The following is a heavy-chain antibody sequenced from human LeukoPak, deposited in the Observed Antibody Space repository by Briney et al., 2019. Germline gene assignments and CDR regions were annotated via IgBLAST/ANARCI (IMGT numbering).Heavy chain of an antibody. CDR3: ARQKYYDFWSGYGTDV. Sequence: SETLSLTCTVSGGSISSGSYYWGWIRQPAGKGLEWIGRIYTSGSTNYNPSLKSRVTISVDTSKNQFSLKLSSVTAADTAVYYCARQKYYDFWSGYGTDVWGKGTTVTVSS. CDR2: IYTSGST. V-gene: IGHV4-61*02. D-gene: IGHD3-3*01. J-gene: IGHJ6*04. CDR1: GGSISSGSYY.